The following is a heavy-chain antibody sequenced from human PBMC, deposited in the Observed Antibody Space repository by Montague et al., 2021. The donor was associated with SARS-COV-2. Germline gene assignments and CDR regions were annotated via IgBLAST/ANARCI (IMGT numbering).Heavy chain of an antibody. D-gene: IGHD3-9*01. CDR3: AHSSGVDWLPRGCCDY. CDR1: GFSLSTIGVG. V-gene: IGHV2-5*02. Sequence: PALVKPTQTLTLTCTFSGFSLSTIGVGVGWIRQPPGKALEWLALIYWDDDKRYSPFLRSRLTITKDTSKNQVVLTMTNMDPVDTATYFCAHSSGVDWLPRGCCDYGGQGTRVTGSA. J-gene: IGHJ4*02. CDR2: IYWDDDK.